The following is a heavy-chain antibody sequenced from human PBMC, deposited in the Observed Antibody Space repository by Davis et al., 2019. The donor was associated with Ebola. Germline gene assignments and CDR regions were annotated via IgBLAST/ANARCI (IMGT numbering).Heavy chain of an antibody. Sequence: AASVKVSCKASGYTFTSYAMHWVRQAPGQRLEWMGWINAGNGNTKYSQKFQGRVTITRDTSASTAYMELSSLSSDDTAVYYCTRGIARRRSGSWFDPWGQGTPVTVSS. CDR1: GYTFTSYA. D-gene: IGHD2-15*01. CDR3: TRGIARRRSGSWFDP. CDR2: INAGNGNT. J-gene: IGHJ5*02. V-gene: IGHV1-3*01.